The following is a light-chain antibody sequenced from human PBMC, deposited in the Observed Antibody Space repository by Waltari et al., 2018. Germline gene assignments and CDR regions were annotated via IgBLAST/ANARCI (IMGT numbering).Light chain of an antibody. V-gene: IGKV3-20*01. J-gene: IGKJ1*01. CDR2: GAS. CDR3: QHYVRLPVT. CDR1: QSSSRY. Sequence: EIVLTQSPGTLSLSPGESATLSCRASQSSSRYLAWYQQKPGQAPRLLIFGASSRATGIPDRFSGSGFGTDFSLTISRLEPEDFAVYSCQHYVRLPVTFGQGTKVEIK.